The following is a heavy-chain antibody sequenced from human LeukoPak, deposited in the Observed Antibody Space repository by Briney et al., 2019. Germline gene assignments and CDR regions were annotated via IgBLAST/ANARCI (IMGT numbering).Heavy chain of an antibody. CDR2: IIPIFGTA. J-gene: IGHJ3*02. Sequence: SVKVSCKASGGTFSSYAISWVRQAPGQGLEWMGGIIPIFGTANYAQKFQGRVTITADESTSTAYMELSRLRSDDTAVYYCARSIAARPEAFDIWGQGTMVTVSS. CDR3: ARSIAARPEAFDI. CDR1: GGTFSSYA. V-gene: IGHV1-69*13. D-gene: IGHD6-6*01.